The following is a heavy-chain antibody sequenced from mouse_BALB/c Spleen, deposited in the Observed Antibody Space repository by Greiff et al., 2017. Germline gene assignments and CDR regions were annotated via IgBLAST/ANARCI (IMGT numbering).Heavy chain of an antibody. Sequence: EVQVVESGGDLVKPGGSLKLSCAASGFTFSSYGMSWVRQTPDKRLEWVATISSGGSYTYYPDSVKGRFTISRDNAKNTLYLQMSSLKSEDTAMYYCERPEDYDYGGGVERNYFDYWGQGTTLTVSS. CDR2: ISSGGSYT. CDR3: ERPEDYDYGGGVERNYFDY. V-gene: IGHV5-6*01. J-gene: IGHJ2*01. D-gene: IGHD2-4*01. CDR1: GFTFSSYG.